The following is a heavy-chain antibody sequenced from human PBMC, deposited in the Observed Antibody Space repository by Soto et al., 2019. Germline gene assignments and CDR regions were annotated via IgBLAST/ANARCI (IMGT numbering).Heavy chain of an antibody. J-gene: IGHJ6*02. CDR3: ARAEDYYYYYGMDV. CDR2: INPNSGGT. Sequence: VVSVKVSCKASGYTFTGYYMHWVRQAPGQGLEWMGWINPNSGGTNYAQKFQGWVTMTRDTSISTAYMELSRLRSDDTAVYYCARAEDYYYYYGMDVWGQGTTVTVSS. CDR1: GYTFTGYY. V-gene: IGHV1-2*04.